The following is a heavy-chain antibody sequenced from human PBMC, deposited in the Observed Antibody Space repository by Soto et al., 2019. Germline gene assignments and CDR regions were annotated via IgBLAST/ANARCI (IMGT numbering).Heavy chain of an antibody. CDR3: ARDQSPAVEWTYYYYYYMDV. CDR2: ISAYNGNT. CDR1: GYTFTSYG. V-gene: IGHV1-18*01. D-gene: IGHD3-3*01. Sequence: ASVKVSCKASGYTFTSYGISWVRQAPGQGLEWMGWISAYNGNTNYAQKLQGRVTMTTDTSTSTAYMELRSLRSDDTAVYYCARDQSPAVEWTYYYYYYMDVWGKGTTVTVSS. J-gene: IGHJ6*03.